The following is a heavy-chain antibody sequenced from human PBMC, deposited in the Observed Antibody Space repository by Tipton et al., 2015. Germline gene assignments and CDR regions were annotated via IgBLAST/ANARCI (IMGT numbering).Heavy chain of an antibody. J-gene: IGHJ4*02. CDR2: IGTDGRT. Sequence: SLRLSCAASGFAFSYYDMHWVRQTTGKSLEWVSGIGTDGRTYYPDSVKGRFTISRDNSKNTLYLQMNSLRAEDTAVYYCARLVGVGSYYFDYWGQGTLVTVSS. CDR3: ARLVGVGSYYFDY. D-gene: IGHD2-15*01. CDR1: GFAFSYYD. V-gene: IGHV3-13*01.